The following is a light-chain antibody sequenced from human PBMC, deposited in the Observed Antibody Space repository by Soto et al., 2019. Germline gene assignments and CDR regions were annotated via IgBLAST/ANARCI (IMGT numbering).Light chain of an antibody. J-gene: IGLJ1*01. Sequence: QSVLTQPPSVSGAPGQRVTISCTGSSSNIGARYDVHWYQQLPGTAPKLLIYDNDSRPSGVPDRFSGSKSGTSASLAITGLQAEDEADYYCQSYDRSLSGYVFGTGTKVTV. CDR1: SSNIGARYD. CDR2: DND. V-gene: IGLV1-40*01. CDR3: QSYDRSLSGYV.